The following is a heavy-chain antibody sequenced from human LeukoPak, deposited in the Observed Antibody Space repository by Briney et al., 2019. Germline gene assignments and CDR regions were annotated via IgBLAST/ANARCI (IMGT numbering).Heavy chain of an antibody. V-gene: IGHV1-2*02. CDR1: GYTFTGYY. D-gene: IGHD5-18*01. CDR3: AGPRGYSYGLHYFDY. J-gene: IGHJ4*02. CDR2: INPNSGGT. Sequence: ASVKVSCKASGYTFTGYYMHWVRQAPGQGLEWMGWINPNSGGTNYAQKFRGRVTMTRDTSISTAYMELSRLGPDDTAVYYCAGPRGYSYGLHYFDYWGQGTLVTVSS.